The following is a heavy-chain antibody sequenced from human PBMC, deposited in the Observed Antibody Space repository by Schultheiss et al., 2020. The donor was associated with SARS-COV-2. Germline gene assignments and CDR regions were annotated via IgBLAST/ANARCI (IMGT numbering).Heavy chain of an antibody. CDR2: IYYSGST. CDR3: ARREVRGVIMD. V-gene: IGHV4-59*08. J-gene: IGHJ4*02. Sequence: SETLSLTCTVSGGSISSYYWSWIRQPAGKGLEWIGYIYYSGSTNYNPSLKSRVTISVDTSKNQFSLKLSSVTAADTAVYYCARREVRGVIMDWGQGTLVTVSS. D-gene: IGHD3-10*01. CDR1: GGSISSYY.